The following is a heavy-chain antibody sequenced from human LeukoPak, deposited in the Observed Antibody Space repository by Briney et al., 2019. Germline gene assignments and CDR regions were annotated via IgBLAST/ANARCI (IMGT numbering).Heavy chain of an antibody. CDR3: AGYCSGGSCYD. CDR1: GFTFSSDS. J-gene: IGHJ4*02. D-gene: IGHD2-15*01. V-gene: IGHV3-21*01. Sequence: GGSLRLSCAASGFTFSSDSMNSFRQAPGKGLEWVSSISSSSSYIYYADSVKGRFTISRDNAKNSLYLQMNSLRAEDTAVYYCAGYCSGGSCYDWGQGTLVTVSS. CDR2: ISSSSSYI.